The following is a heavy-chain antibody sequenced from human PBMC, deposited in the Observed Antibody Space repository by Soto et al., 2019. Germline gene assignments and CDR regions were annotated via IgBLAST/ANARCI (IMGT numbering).Heavy chain of an antibody. CDR2: ISWDDDK. J-gene: IGHJ2*01. CDR3: AHRPRIVGDTRYRYFDL. Sequence: VSGPTLVNPTQTLTLTCTFSGFSLSTSGVGVGWIRQPPGKALEWLALISWDDDKRYSPSLKSRLTITKDTSKNQVVLTMTNMDPVDTATYYCAHRPRIVGDTRYRYFDLWGRGTLVTVSS. CDR1: GFSLSTSGVG. V-gene: IGHV2-5*02. D-gene: IGHD1-26*01.